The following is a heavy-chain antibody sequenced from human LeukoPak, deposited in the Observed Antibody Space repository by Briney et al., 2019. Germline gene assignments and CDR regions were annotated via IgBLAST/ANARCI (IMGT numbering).Heavy chain of an antibody. CDR1: GGSFSGYY. CDR3: ARAPMVRGVIVVRQRHWFDP. J-gene: IGHJ5*02. V-gene: IGHV4-34*01. D-gene: IGHD3-10*01. Sequence: SETLSLTCAVYGGSFSGYYWSWIRQPPGKGLEWIGEINHSGSTNCNPSLKSRVTISVDTSKNQFSLKLSSVTAADTAVYYCARAPMVRGVIVVRQRHWFDPWGQGTLVTVSS. CDR2: INHSGST.